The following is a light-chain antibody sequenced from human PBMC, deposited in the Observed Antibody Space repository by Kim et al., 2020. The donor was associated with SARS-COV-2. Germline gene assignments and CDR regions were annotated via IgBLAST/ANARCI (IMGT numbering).Light chain of an antibody. Sequence: ASVRDRVTITCRASQDISTWLAWYQQKTGQVPKLLIYAASTLQSGVPSRFSGSGSGTDFTLTIGSLQPEDIATYYCQQAKSFPLTFGGETKVDIK. CDR3: QQAKSFPLT. J-gene: IGKJ4*01. CDR1: QDISTW. CDR2: AAS. V-gene: IGKV1D-12*01.